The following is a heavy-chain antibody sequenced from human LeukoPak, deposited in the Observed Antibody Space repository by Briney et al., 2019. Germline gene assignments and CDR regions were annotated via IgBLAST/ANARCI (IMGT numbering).Heavy chain of an antibody. CDR3: ARVWVDVFWSGDTWGGDAFDI. V-gene: IGHV3-7*01. Sequence: GGSLRLSCAASGFTFSSYWMSWVRQAPGKGLEWVANIKQDGSEKYYVDSVKGRFTISRDNAKNSLYLQMNSLRAEDTAVYYCARVWVDVFWSGDTWGGDAFDIWGQGTMVTVSS. D-gene: IGHD3-3*01. CDR2: IKQDGSEK. CDR1: GFTFSSYW. J-gene: IGHJ3*02.